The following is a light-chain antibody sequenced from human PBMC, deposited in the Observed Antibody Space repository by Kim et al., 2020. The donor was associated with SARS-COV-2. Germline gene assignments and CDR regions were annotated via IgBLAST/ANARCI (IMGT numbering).Light chain of an antibody. J-gene: IGLJ2*01. CDR2: GRN. CDR3: QSRDSGGNVL. CDR1: SLRSYY. V-gene: IGLV3-19*01. Sequence: SSELTQDPAVSVALGQTVRITCQGDSLRSYYATWYQQMPRQAPDLVIYGRNNRPSGIQDRFSGSSSGNTASLTISGAQAEDEADFYCQSRDSGGNVLFGGGTQLTVL.